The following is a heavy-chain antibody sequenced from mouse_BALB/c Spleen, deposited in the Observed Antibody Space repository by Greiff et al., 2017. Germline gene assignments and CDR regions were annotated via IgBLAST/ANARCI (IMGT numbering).Heavy chain of an antibody. CDR1: GFSLTGYG. D-gene: IGHD1-1*01. J-gene: IGHJ1*01. Sequence: VQVVESGPGLVAPSQSLSITCTVSGFSLTGYGVNWVRQPPGKGLEWLGMIWGDGSTDYNSALKSRLSISKDNSKSQVFLKMNSLQTDDTARYYCARYYYGSSESYWYFDVWGAGTTVTVSS. V-gene: IGHV2-6-7*01. CDR3: ARYYYGSSESYWYFDV. CDR2: IWGDGST.